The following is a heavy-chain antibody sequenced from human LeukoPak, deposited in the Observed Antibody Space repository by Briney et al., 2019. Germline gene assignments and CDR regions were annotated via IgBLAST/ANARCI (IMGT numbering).Heavy chain of an antibody. CDR2: IYYSGST. Sequence: SETLSLTCTVSDGSISSSDYYWGWIRQPPGKGLEWIGSIYYSGSTYYNPSLKSRVTISVDTSKNQFSPKLSSVTAADTAVYYCARVKGLRGSGVYYFDYWGQGTLVTVSS. D-gene: IGHD3-3*01. J-gene: IGHJ4*02. CDR1: DGSISSSDYY. CDR3: ARVKGLRGSGVYYFDY. V-gene: IGHV4-39*07.